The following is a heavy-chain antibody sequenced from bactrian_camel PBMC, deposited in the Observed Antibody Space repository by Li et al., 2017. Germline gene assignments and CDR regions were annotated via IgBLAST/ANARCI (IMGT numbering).Heavy chain of an antibody. CDR3: SALRLDGPGTCWDRLSTVENTY. V-gene: IGHV3S6*01. D-gene: IGHD4*01. J-gene: IGHJ4*01. CDR2: VTRESLE. CDR1: GFAFSTFG. Sequence: QVQLVESGGGLVQPGGSLRLSCVTSGFAFSTFGVNWVRQVPGKGLEWVSRVTRESLEFYQHSVKGRFTISRDKAKNTLYLQMNSLTPEDTGMYYCSALRLDGPGTCWDRLSTVENTYSGQGTQVTVS.